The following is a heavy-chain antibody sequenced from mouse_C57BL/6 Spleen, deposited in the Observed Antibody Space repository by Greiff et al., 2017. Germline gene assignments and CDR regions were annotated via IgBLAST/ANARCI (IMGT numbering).Heavy chain of an antibody. V-gene: IGHV1-7*01. CDR3: AREYCGSCYNCGMDY. D-gene: IGHD1-1*01. CDR2: INHSSGYT. Sequence: VQLMESGAELAKPGASVKLSCKASGFTFTSYWMHWVKQRPGQGLEWIGYINHSSGYTKYTQKFKGKATLTADTSSSTAYMQLSSLTYEDSAVYYWAREYCGSCYNCGMDYWGQGTSVTVSS. J-gene: IGHJ4*01. CDR1: GFTFTSYW.